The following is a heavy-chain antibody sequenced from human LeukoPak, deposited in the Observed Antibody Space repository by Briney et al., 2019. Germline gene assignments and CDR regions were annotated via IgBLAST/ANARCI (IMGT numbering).Heavy chain of an antibody. Sequence: ASVKVSRKASGYTFTGYYMHWVRQAPGQGLEWMGWINPNSGGTNYAQKFQGRVTMTRDTSISTAYMELSRLRSDDTAVYYCARTYSSGWKGAFDYWGQGTLVTVSS. V-gene: IGHV1-2*02. D-gene: IGHD6-19*01. J-gene: IGHJ4*02. CDR2: INPNSGGT. CDR1: GYTFTGYY. CDR3: ARTYSSGWKGAFDY.